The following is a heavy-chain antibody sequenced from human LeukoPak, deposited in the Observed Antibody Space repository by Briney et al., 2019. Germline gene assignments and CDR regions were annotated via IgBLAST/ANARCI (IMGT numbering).Heavy chain of an antibody. J-gene: IGHJ4*02. D-gene: IGHD2-2*01. CDR2: ISGSGGST. CDR3: AARRVVPAAIREDY. Sequence: GGSLRLSCAASGFTFSSYGMSWVRQAPGKGLEWVSAISGSGGSTYYADSVKGRFTISRDNSKNTLYPQMNSLRAEDTAVYYCAARRVVPAAIREDYWGQGTLVTVSS. V-gene: IGHV3-23*01. CDR1: GFTFSSYG.